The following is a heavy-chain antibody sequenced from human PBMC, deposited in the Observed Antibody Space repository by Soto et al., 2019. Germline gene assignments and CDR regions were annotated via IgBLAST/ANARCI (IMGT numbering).Heavy chain of an antibody. V-gene: IGHV3-73*01. CDR2: IRSKANSYAT. Sequence: GGSLRLSCAASGFTFSGSAMHWVRQASGKGLEWVGRIRSKANSYATAYAASVKGRFTISRDDSKNTAYLQMNSLKTEDTAVYYCATRNRYYDSTRMARPIDYWGQGTLVTVSS. CDR1: GFTFSGSA. J-gene: IGHJ4*02. CDR3: ATRNRYYDSTRMARPIDY. D-gene: IGHD3-22*01.